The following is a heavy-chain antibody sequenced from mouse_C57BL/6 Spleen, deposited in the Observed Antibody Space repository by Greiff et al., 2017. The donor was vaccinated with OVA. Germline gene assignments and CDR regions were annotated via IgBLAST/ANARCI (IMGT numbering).Heavy chain of an antibody. V-gene: IGHV1-53*01. CDR1: GYTFTSYW. J-gene: IGHJ2*01. D-gene: IGHD1-1*01. CDR2: INPSNGGT. Sequence: QVHVKQPGTELVKPGASVKLSCKASGYTFTSYWMHWVKQRPGQGLEWIGNINPSNGGTNYNEKFKSKATLTVDKSSSTAYMQLSSLTSEDSAVYYCARGTTVVAPYFDYWGQGTTLTVSS. CDR3: ARGTTVVAPYFDY.